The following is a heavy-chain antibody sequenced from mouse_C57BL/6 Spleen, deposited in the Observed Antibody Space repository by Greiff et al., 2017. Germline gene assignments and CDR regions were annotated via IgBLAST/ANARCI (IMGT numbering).Heavy chain of an antibody. CDR2: IWWDYDK. Sequence: QVTLKVSGPGILQPSQTLSLTCSFSGFSLSTFGMGVGWIRPPSGKGLEWLAHIWWDYDKYYNPALKSRLAISKDTSKNQVFLKIANVDTADTATYYCARIAFLSTMVTTPFAYWGQGTLVTVSA. V-gene: IGHV8-8*01. CDR3: ARIAFLSTMVTTPFAY. J-gene: IGHJ3*01. CDR1: GFSLSTFGMG. D-gene: IGHD2-2*01.